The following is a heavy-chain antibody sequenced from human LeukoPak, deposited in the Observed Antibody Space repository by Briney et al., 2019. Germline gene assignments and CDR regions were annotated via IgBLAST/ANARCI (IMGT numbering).Heavy chain of an antibody. CDR3: ARGRPHGNDY. CDR1: GFTFSSYS. D-gene: IGHD4-23*01. Sequence: GGSLRLSCTASGFTFSSYSMNWVRQAPGKGLEWVSSITGISTYMYYTDSVKGRFTISRDNAKNTLYLQMNSLRVEDTAVYYCARGRPHGNDYWGQGTLVTVSS. CDR2: ITGISTYM. J-gene: IGHJ4*02. V-gene: IGHV3-21*01.